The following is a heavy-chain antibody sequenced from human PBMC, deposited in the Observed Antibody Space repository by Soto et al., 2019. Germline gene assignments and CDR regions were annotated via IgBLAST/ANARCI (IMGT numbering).Heavy chain of an antibody. J-gene: IGHJ3*02. CDR3: AKTARRSLAFRDDAFDI. D-gene: IGHD3-10*01. V-gene: IGHV3-23*01. CDR2: ISGSGGST. Sequence: EVQLLESGGGLVQPGGSLRLSCAASGFTFSSYAMSWVRQAPGKGLEWVSAISGSGGSTYYSDSVKGRFTISRDNSKNKLDLQMNSLRAEDTAVYYCAKTARRSLAFRDDAFDIWGQGTMVTVSS. CDR1: GFTFSSYA.